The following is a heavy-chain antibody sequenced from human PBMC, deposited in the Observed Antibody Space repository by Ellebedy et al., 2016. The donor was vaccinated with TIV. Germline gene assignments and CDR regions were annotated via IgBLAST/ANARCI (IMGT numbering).Heavy chain of an antibody. CDR3: ARSSDYSDGRGYYPNWFDP. CDR1: GGSISSGSSY. D-gene: IGHD3-22*01. CDR2: IYTSGST. V-gene: IGHV4-61*02. J-gene: IGHJ5*02. Sequence: SETLSLTXTVSGGSISSGSSYWSWIRQPAGKGLEWIGRIYTSGSTNYNPSLKSRVTMSVDTSKNQLSLKLSSVTAADTAVYFCARSSDYSDGRGYYPNWFDPWGQGTLVTVSS.